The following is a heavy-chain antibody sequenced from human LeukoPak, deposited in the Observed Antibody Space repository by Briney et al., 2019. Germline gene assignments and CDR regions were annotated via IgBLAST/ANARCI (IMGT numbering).Heavy chain of an antibody. CDR1: GFNVTTNY. Sequence: GGSLRLSCAASGFNVTTNYMSWVRQAPGKGLEWVSVIYSGGTTYYADSVKGRFTISRDISKNTLSLQMNSLRAEDTAVYYCARAASTLPTVTTGSNYYYYYGMDVWGQGTTVTVSS. CDR2: IYSGGTT. D-gene: IGHD4-17*01. V-gene: IGHV3-53*01. J-gene: IGHJ6*02. CDR3: ARAASTLPTVTTGSNYYYYYGMDV.